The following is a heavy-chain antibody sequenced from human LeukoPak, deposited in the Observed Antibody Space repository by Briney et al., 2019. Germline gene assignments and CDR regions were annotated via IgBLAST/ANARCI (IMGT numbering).Heavy chain of an antibody. Sequence: SETLTLTCTVSGGSISTYYWSWIRQPPGKGLEWIGYIYYSGSTNYNPSLKSRVTISLDTSKNQFSLKLNSVTAADTAMYYCARSFSPNYYDLLDYWGQGTLVTVSS. CDR2: IYYSGST. CDR1: GGSISTYY. V-gene: IGHV4-59*01. J-gene: IGHJ4*02. D-gene: IGHD3-22*01. CDR3: ARSFSPNYYDLLDY.